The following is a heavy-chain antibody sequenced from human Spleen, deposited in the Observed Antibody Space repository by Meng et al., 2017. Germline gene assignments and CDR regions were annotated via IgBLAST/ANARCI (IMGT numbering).Heavy chain of an antibody. CDR3: AREQFYGGNIGYFDS. CDR1: GFTVSSNY. J-gene: IGHJ4*02. D-gene: IGHD4-23*01. V-gene: IGHV3-66*03. CDR2: IYRSGHT. Sequence: GGSLRLSCAASGFTVSSNYLTWVRQAPGKGLEWVSLIYRSGHTYYADSVKGRFTISRDNSKNILFLQMYSLRIEYTAVYYCAREQFYGGNIGYFDSWGQGTLVTVSS.